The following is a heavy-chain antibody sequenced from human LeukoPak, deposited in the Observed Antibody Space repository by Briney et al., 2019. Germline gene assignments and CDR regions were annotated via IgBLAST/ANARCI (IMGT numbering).Heavy chain of an antibody. CDR1: GGSFSGYY. V-gene: IGHV4-34*01. CDR2: INHSGST. D-gene: IGHD3-22*01. Sequence: KPSETLSLTCAVYGGSFSGYYWSWIRQPPGKGLEWIGEINHSGSTNYNPSLKSRVTISVDTSKNQFSLKLSSVTAADTAVYYCAGGTSDYYDSSGYWYFDYWGQGTLVTVSS. J-gene: IGHJ4*02. CDR3: AGGTSDYYDSSGYWYFDY.